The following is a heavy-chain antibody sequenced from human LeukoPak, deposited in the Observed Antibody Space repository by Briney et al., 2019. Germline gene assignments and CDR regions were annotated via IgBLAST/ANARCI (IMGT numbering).Heavy chain of an antibody. V-gene: IGHV3-49*03. CDR3: TRPGWSRSEGVPRTHDTFDY. J-gene: IGHJ4*02. D-gene: IGHD3-10*01. Sequence: PGRSLRLSCTASGFTFGDYAMSWFRQAPGKGLEWVGFIRSKAYGGTTEYAAAVKGRFTISRDDSKSIAYLQMNSLKTEDTAVYYCTRPGWSRSEGVPRTHDTFDYWGQGTLVTVSS. CDR2: IRSKAYGGTT. CDR1: GFTFGDYA.